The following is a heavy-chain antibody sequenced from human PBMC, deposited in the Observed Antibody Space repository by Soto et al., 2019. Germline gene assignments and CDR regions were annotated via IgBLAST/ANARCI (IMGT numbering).Heavy chain of an antibody. V-gene: IGHV3-48*02. J-gene: IGHJ6*02. CDR2: ISGSSNTI. CDR3: ARGFDLQYGMDV. Sequence: EVQLVESGGGLIQRGGSLRLSCAASGFTLSTYSLNWVRQAPRKGLEWLSYISGSSNTIYYADSVKGRFTISRDNAKNSLYLQMNSLRDVDTAVYFCARGFDLQYGMDVWGQGTTVTVSS. D-gene: IGHD3-10*01. CDR1: GFTLSTYS.